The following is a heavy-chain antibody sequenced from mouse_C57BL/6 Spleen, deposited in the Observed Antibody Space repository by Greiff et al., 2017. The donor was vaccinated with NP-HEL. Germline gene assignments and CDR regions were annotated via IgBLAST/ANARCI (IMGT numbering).Heavy chain of an antibody. J-gene: IGHJ2*01. CDR2: IWRGGST. D-gene: IGHD2-5*01. Sequence: VQLVESGPGLVQPSQSLSITCTVSGFSLTSYGVHWVRQSPGKGLEWLGVIWRGGSTDYNAAFMSRLSITKDNSKSQVFFKMNSLQADDTAIYYCAKSAYYSNGGYYFDYWGQGTTLTVSS. CDR1: GFSLTSYG. CDR3: AKSAYYSNGGYYFDY. V-gene: IGHV2-5*01.